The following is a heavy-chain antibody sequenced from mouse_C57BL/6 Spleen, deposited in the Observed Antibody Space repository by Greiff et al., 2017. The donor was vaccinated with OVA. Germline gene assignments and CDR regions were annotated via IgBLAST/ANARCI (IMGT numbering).Heavy chain of an antibody. Sequence: VMLVESGPGLVAPSQRLSITCTVSGFSLTSYGVDWVRQSPGKGLEWLGVIWGVGSTNYNSALKSRRSISKDNSKSQVFLKMNSLQTDDTAMYYCAKSYGNYPMDYWGQGTSVTVSS. CDR1: GFSLTSYG. D-gene: IGHD2-1*01. CDR3: AKSYGNYPMDY. J-gene: IGHJ4*01. V-gene: IGHV2-6*01. CDR2: IWGVGST.